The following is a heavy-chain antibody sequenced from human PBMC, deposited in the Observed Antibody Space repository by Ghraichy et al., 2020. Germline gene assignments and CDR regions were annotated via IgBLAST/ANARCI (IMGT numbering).Heavy chain of an antibody. J-gene: IGHJ6*02. V-gene: IGHV3-48*02. Sequence: GGSLRLSCVGSGFTFSSYSMNWVRQSPGKGLEWVSYITSSSRTISYADSVKGRFTISRDNAQNSLYLQVNSLRDEDTAVYYCARGSRVVRFYYYDGMDVWGQGTTVTVSS. CDR1: GFTFSSYS. CDR3: ARGSRVVRFYYYDGMDV. CDR2: ITSSSRTI. D-gene: IGHD2-21*01.